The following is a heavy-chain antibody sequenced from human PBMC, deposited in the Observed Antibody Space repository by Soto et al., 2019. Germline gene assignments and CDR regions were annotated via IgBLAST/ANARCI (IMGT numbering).Heavy chain of an antibody. CDR1: GFTLSGRS. Sequence: EVQLVESGGGLVQPGGSLRLSCAASGFTLSGRSMHWVRQAPGKGLVWVSGIDNAGTDSTYADSVKGRFTSSRDNAKNMLYLQMNRLRVEDTAVYYCARGWFGPDVWGKGTTVTFSS. CDR3: ARGWFGPDV. D-gene: IGHD3-10*01. CDR2: IDNAGTDS. V-gene: IGHV3-74*01. J-gene: IGHJ6*04.